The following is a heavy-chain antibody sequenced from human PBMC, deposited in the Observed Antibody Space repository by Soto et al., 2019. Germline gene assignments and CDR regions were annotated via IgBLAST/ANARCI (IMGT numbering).Heavy chain of an antibody. Sequence: GASVKVSCKASGYTFTSYDINWVRQATGQGLEWMGWMNPNSGNTGYAQKFQGRVTMTRNTSISTAYMELSSLRSEDTAVYYCATFRRSGYYGSYYYYYMDVWGKGTTVTVSS. J-gene: IGHJ6*03. D-gene: IGHD3-3*01. V-gene: IGHV1-8*01. CDR2: MNPNSGNT. CDR1: GYTFTSYD. CDR3: ATFRRSGYYGSYYYYYMDV.